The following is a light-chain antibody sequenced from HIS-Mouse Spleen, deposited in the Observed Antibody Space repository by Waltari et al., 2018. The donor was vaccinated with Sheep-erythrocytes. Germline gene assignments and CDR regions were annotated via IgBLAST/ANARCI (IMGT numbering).Light chain of an antibody. Sequence: SSELTQDPAVSVALGHTVRITCQGDSLRSYYASWYQQKPGQAPVLVIYGKNNRPSGIPDRFSGSSSGNTASLTITGAQAEDEADYYCNSRDSSGKVFGGGTKLTVL. CDR3: NSRDSSGKV. CDR2: GKN. CDR1: SLRSYY. J-gene: IGLJ2*01. V-gene: IGLV3-19*01.